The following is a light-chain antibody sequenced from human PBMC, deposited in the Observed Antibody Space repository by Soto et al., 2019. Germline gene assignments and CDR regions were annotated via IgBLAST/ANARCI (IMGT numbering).Light chain of an antibody. J-gene: IGKJ3*01. Sequence: DTQMTQSPSSLSASVGDRVTITCRASQGIYNYLAWYQQKPGKVPKILIYAASSLVSGVPSRFSGSGSGTDFTLTISSLQPEDVATDYWQKCNSAPVTVGPGTKGDSK. V-gene: IGKV1-27*01. CDR2: AAS. CDR3: QKCNSAPVT. CDR1: QGIYNY.